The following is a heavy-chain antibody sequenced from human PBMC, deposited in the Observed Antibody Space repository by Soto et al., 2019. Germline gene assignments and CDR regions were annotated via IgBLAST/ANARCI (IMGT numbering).Heavy chain of an antibody. Sequence: SQHWSVASTGSGGTMSRKSCSAGWLRPQTGKGLALLGRIYYSGSTYYPTSLKSRVTIPVDTHKHQFSLNLSSVPDADTAVYFCARQKSSSHFDYSGQ. CDR2: IYYSGST. V-gene: IGHV4-39*01. CDR1: GGTMSRKSCS. CDR3: ARQKSSSHFDY. J-gene: IGHJ4*02.